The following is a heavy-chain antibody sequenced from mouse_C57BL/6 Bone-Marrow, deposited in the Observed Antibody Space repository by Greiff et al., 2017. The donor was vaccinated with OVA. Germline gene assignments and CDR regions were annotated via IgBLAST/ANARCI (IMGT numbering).Heavy chain of an antibody. Sequence: VKLVESGPGLVQPSQSLSITCTVSGFSLTSYGVHWVRQSPGKGLEWLGVIWSGGSTNYNAAFISRLSISKDNSNNQVFFKMNSLQADDAAIYYCARNSRGDYYYAMDYWGQGTSVTVSS. CDR3: ARNSRGDYYYAMDY. J-gene: IGHJ4*01. CDR2: IWSGGST. CDR1: GFSLTSYG. V-gene: IGHV2-2*01. D-gene: IGHD1-1*01.